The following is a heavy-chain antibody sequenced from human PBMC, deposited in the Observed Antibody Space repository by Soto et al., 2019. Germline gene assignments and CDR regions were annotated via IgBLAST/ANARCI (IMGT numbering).Heavy chain of an antibody. Sequence: GGSLTLSCAASGLTFTRYTMNWVGPVPRKGLEWVSSISSSTKYIYYGDYMKGRFIISRDNAKHSLYLESNSQIAKDTAMYYRAIESEDLTSSFDYWGHGTLVTVSS. CDR3: AIESEDLTSSFDY. CDR2: ISSSTKYI. V-gene: IGHV3-21*06. CDR1: GLTFTRYT. J-gene: IGHJ4*01.